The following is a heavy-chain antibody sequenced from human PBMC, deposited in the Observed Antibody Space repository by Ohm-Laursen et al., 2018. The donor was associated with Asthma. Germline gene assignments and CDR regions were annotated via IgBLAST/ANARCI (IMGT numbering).Heavy chain of an antibody. CDR2: MSYRGGI. J-gene: IGHJ4*02. CDR3: ARLDWVQSMFDS. Sequence: SETLSLTCVVSGASVGDSTWSWSWVRQPPGREPEFIAYMSYRGGINYNPSLQSRVTLSIDTSKNQVSLRLISVTAADTALYFCARLDWVQSMFDSWGPGIQVLVSS. CDR1: GASVGDSTWS. D-gene: IGHD3-9*01. V-gene: IGHV4-61*01.